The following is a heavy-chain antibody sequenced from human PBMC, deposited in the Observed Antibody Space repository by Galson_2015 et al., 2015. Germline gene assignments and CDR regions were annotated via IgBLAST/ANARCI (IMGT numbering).Heavy chain of an antibody. J-gene: IGHJ5*02. D-gene: IGHD2-2*01. CDR2: IDPSDSYT. Sequence: QSGAEVKKPGESLRISCKGSGYSFTSYWISWVRQMPGKGLEWMGRIDPSDSYTNYSPSFQGHVTTSADKSISTAYLQWSSLKASDTAMYYCARSAYCSSTSCYFGDLFDPWGQGTLVTVSS. CDR1: GYSFTSYW. V-gene: IGHV5-10-1*01. CDR3: ARSAYCSSTSCYFGDLFDP.